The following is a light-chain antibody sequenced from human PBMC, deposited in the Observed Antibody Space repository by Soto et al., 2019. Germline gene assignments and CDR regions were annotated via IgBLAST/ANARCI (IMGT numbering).Light chain of an antibody. V-gene: IGKV2-28*01. CDR1: QSLLHSNGYTY. Sequence: EIVMTQSPLSLPVTPGEPASISCRSSQSLLHSNGYTYLDWYLQRPGQSPQVLIYLGSNRASGVPDRFSGSGSGTDFTLKISRVEAEDVGTYYCMQALESPLTLGGGTKVDIK. J-gene: IGKJ4*01. CDR3: MQALESPLT. CDR2: LGS.